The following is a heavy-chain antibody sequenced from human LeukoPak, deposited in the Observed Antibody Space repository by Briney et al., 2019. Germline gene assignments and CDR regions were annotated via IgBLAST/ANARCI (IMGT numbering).Heavy chain of an antibody. Sequence: ASVKVSCKASGYTFISYGISWVRQAPGQGLEWMGWISAYNGNTNYAQKLQGRVTMTTDTSTSTAYMELRSLRSDDTAVYYCARGGHCSGGNCYSVAPYYYFYGMDVWGQGTTVSVSS. D-gene: IGHD2-15*01. CDR2: ISAYNGNT. CDR1: GYTFISYG. CDR3: ARGGHCSGGNCYSVAPYYYFYGMDV. V-gene: IGHV1-18*01. J-gene: IGHJ6*02.